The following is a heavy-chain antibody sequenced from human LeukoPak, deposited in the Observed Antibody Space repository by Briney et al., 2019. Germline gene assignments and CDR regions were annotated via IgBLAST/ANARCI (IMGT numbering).Heavy chain of an antibody. Sequence: GASLRLSCAASGFTFSSYAMIWVRQAPGKGLEWVSAIRGSGDITLYADSVKGRFTISRDNSKNTLYLQMNRLRGEDTAVYYCARDPNGDYLGAFDFRGQGTMASVSS. CDR2: IRGSGDIT. J-gene: IGHJ3*01. D-gene: IGHD4-17*01. CDR1: GFTFSSYA. V-gene: IGHV3-23*01. CDR3: ARDPNGDYLGAFDF.